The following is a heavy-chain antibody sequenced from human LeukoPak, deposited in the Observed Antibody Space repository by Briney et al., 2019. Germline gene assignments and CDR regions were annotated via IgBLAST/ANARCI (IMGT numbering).Heavy chain of an antibody. J-gene: IGHJ5*02. D-gene: IGHD3-22*01. CDR1: GESSSDDY. CDR3: ARGGRDSSANWFDP. Sequence: PSETLSLTCAVYGESSSDDYWSWIRQPPGKGLEWIGEINHSGSTNQNPSLKSRVTISVDTSKNQFSLKLSSVTAADTAVYYCARGGRDSSANWFDPWGRGTPVTVSS. CDR2: INHSGST. V-gene: IGHV4-34*01.